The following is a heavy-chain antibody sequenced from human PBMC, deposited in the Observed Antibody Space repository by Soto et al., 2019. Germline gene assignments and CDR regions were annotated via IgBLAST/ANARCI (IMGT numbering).Heavy chain of an antibody. CDR2: IKQDGSEK. J-gene: IGHJ4*02. CDR3: ARFYDFWSGYSPDF. V-gene: IGHV3-7*03. D-gene: IGHD3-3*01. Sequence: EVQLVESGGGLVQPGGSLRLSCAASGFTFSNYWMSWVRQAPGKGLEWVANIKQDGSEKNYVDSVKGRYSISRDNAKNSLYLQVNSLRAEDTAVYYCARFYDFWSGYSPDFWGQGTLVTVSS. CDR1: GFTFSNYW.